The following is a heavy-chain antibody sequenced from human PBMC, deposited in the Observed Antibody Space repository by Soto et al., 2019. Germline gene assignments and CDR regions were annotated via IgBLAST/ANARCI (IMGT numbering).Heavy chain of an antibody. Sequence: ASVKVSCKASGYTFTSYGISWVRQAPGQGLEWMGWISAYNGNTNYAQKLQGRVTMTTDTSTSTAYMELSSLRSEDTAVYYCARGHVDIVATTRTIWGQGTLVTVSS. CDR1: GYTFTSYG. CDR3: ARGHVDIVATTRTI. D-gene: IGHD5-12*01. J-gene: IGHJ4*02. CDR2: ISAYNGNT. V-gene: IGHV1-18*01.